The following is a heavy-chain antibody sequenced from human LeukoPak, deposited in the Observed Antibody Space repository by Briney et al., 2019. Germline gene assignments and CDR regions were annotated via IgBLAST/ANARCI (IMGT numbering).Heavy chain of an antibody. V-gene: IGHV4-39*07. Sequence: SETLSLTCTVSGDSISSSSYYWGWIRQPPGKGLEWIGSIYYSGSTYYKPSLKSRVTISVDTSKNQFSLKLSSLTAADTAIYYCARGIESYGDYGYWGQGILVTVSS. CDR1: GDSISSSSYY. CDR2: IYYSGST. D-gene: IGHD4-17*01. J-gene: IGHJ4*02. CDR3: ARGIESYGDYGY.